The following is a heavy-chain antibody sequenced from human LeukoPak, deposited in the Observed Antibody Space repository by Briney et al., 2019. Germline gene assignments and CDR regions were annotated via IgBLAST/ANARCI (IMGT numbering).Heavy chain of an antibody. J-gene: IGHJ4*02. V-gene: IGHV4-39*01. CDR3: ASGSRSYCGGDCYKN. CDR2: IYYSGNT. D-gene: IGHD2-21*02. Sequence: SETLSLTCTVSGDSISTSNSYWGWIRQPPGKGLEWIGSIYYSGNTYYNASLKSRVTISVDTSKNQFSLKLTSVTAADTAVYYCASGSRSYCGGDCYKNWGQGTLVTVSS. CDR1: GDSISTSNSY.